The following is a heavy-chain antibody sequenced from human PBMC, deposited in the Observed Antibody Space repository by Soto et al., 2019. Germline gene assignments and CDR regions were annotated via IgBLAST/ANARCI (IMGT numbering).Heavy chain of an antibody. CDR2: ISGSGGST. D-gene: IGHD3-10*01. J-gene: IGHJ6*02. V-gene: IGHV3-23*01. CDR1: GFTFSSYA. CDR3: AKDMDLAITMVRGVLSGMDV. Sequence: HPGGSLRLSCAASGFTFSSYAMSWVRQAPGKGLEWVSAISGSGGSTYYADSVKGRFTISRDNSKNTPYLQMNSLRAEDTAVYYCAKDMDLAITMVRGVLSGMDVWGQGTTVTVSS.